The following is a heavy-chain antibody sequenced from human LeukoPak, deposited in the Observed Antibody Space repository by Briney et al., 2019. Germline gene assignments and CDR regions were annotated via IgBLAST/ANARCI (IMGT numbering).Heavy chain of an antibody. D-gene: IGHD2-21*02. V-gene: IGHV3-30*03. Sequence: GGSLRLSCAASGFTFSSYGMHWVRQAPGKGLEWVAVISYDGSNKYYADSVKGRFTISRDNSRNTLYLQMNSLSGEDTAVYYCARKDSAVTALSEKYFDYWGQGALVNVSS. J-gene: IGHJ4*02. CDR2: ISYDGSNK. CDR3: ARKDSAVTALSEKYFDY. CDR1: GFTFSSYG.